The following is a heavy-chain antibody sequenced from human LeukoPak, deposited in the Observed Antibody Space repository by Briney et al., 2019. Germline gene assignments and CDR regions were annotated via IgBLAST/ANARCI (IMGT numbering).Heavy chain of an antibody. Sequence: ASVKVSCKASGGTFSSYAISWVRQAPGQGLEWMGRIIPILGIANYAQKFQGRVTITADKSTSTAYMELSSLRSEDTAVYYCARDPTPLYSCGYPTRGPYYFDYWGQGTLVTVSS. CDR2: IIPILGIA. CDR1: GGTFSSYA. V-gene: IGHV1-69*04. J-gene: IGHJ4*02. CDR3: ARDPTPLYSCGYPTRGPYYFDY. D-gene: IGHD5-18*01.